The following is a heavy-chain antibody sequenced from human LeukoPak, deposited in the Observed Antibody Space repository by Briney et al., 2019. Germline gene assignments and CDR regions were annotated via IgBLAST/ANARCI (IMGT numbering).Heavy chain of an antibody. J-gene: IGHJ3*02. CDR3: ARNRGTFVELMFDI. D-gene: IGHD1-1*01. Sequence: PSETLSLNCAVSGGSFSGYYWGWIRQPPGKGLEWIGEINHDGRINYHSSLKSRLTISVDTTKSQFSLKLSSVTAADTAVYYCARNRGTFVELMFDIWGLGTMVTVSS. V-gene: IGHV4-34*01. CDR2: INHDGRI. CDR1: GGSFSGYY.